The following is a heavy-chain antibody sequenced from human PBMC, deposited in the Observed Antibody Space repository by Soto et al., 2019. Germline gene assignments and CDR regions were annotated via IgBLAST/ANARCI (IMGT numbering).Heavy chain of an antibody. Sequence: GGSLRLSCAASGFTFSTYAMSWVRQAPGQGLQWVSTVSGSGDNTYYAETVKGRFTISRDNFKSILYLQMNSLRDEDTALYYCAKDSAGIVAHWGQGTLVTVSS. J-gene: IGHJ4*02. CDR3: AKDSAGIVAH. V-gene: IGHV3-23*01. CDR2: VSGSGDNT. CDR1: GFTFSTYA. D-gene: IGHD2-21*01.